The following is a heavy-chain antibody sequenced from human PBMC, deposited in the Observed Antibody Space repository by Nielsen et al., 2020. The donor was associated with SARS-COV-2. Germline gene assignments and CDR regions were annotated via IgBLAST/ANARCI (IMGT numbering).Heavy chain of an antibody. J-gene: IGHJ5*02. CDR1: GGSFSGYY. Sequence: SETLSLTCAVYGGSFSGYYWSWIRQSPGKGLEWIGEIDQSGSMRYNPSGSTNYNPSLKNRVTISVETSKNQFSLKLSSVTAADTAVYYCARHLSITIFGVVISPAWFDPWGQGTLVTVSS. CDR3: ARHLSITIFGVVISPAWFDP. CDR2: IDQSGSMRYNPSGST. D-gene: IGHD3-3*01. V-gene: IGHV4-34*01.